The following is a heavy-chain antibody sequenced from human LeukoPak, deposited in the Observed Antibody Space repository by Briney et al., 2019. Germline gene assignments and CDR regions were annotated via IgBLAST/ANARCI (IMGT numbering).Heavy chain of an antibody. Sequence: GGSLRLSCAASGFTFSSYGMHWVRQAPGKGLEGVAFIRYDGSNKHYADSVKGRFTISRDNSKNTLYLQMNSLRAEDTAVYYCAKGAAAGFDYWGQGTLVTVSS. CDR2: IRYDGSNK. CDR1: GFTFSSYG. CDR3: AKGAAAGFDY. D-gene: IGHD6-13*01. J-gene: IGHJ4*02. V-gene: IGHV3-30*02.